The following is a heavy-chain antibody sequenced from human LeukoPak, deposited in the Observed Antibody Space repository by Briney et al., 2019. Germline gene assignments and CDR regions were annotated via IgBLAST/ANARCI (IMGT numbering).Heavy chain of an antibody. CDR2: ISYDGSNK. V-gene: IGHV3-30*04. D-gene: IGHD6-6*01. CDR1: GFTFSSYA. Sequence: GRSLRLSCAASGFTFSSYAMHWVRQAPGKGLEWVAVISYDGSNKYYADSVKGRFTISRDNSKNTLYLQMNSLRAEDTAVYYCAGSEQLVRLFDYWGQGTLVTVSS. J-gene: IGHJ4*02. CDR3: AGSEQLVRLFDY.